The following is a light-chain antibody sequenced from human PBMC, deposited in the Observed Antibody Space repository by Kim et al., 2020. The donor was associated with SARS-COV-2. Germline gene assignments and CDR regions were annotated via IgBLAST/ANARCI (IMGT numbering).Light chain of an antibody. CDR2: GAS. CDR3: QQYCSSPRT. Sequence: EIEMTQSPGALSLSPGERATLSCRASQSVSSSYLAWYQQKPGQAPRLLIYGASSRATGIPDRFSGSGSGTDFTLTISRLEPEDFAVYYCQQYCSSPRTFGQGTKVDIK. V-gene: IGKV3-20*01. CDR1: QSVSSSY. J-gene: IGKJ1*01.